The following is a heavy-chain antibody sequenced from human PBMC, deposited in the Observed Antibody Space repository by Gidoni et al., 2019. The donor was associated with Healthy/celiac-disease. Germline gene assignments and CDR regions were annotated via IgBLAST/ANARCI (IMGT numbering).Heavy chain of an antibody. Sequence: QVQLVESGGGVVQPGRSLRLSCAASGFTFSSYAMHWVRQAPGKGLEWVAVISYDGSNKYYADSVKGRFTISRDNSKNTLYLQMNSLRAEDTAVYYCAREEPTIFGMVHDLFPNFPVDWGQGTLVTVSS. CDR3: AREEPTIFGMVHDLFPNFPVD. CDR1: GFTFSSYA. J-gene: IGHJ4*02. V-gene: IGHV3-30*01. CDR2: ISYDGSNK. D-gene: IGHD3-3*01.